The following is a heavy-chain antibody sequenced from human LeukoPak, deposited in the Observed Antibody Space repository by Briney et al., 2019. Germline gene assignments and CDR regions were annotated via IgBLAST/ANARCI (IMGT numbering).Heavy chain of an antibody. CDR3: ARLWYYDSSGYPDY. J-gene: IGHJ4*02. CDR1: GGSISSYY. CDR2: IYYSGST. V-gene: IGHV4-59*08. Sequence: PSETLSLPCTVSGGSISSYYWSWIRQPPGKGLEWIGYIYYSGSTNYNPSLKSRVTISVDTSKNQFSLKLSSVTAADTAVYYCARLWYYDSSGYPDYWGQGTLVTVSS. D-gene: IGHD3-22*01.